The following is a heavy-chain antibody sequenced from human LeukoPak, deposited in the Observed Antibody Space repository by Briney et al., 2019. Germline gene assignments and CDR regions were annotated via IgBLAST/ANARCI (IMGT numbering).Heavy chain of an antibody. V-gene: IGHV3-11*04. CDR2: ISSSGSTI. CDR1: GFTFSDYY. Sequence: PGGSLRLSCAASGFTFSDYYMSWIRQAPGKGLEWVSYISSSGSTIYYADSVKGRFTISRDNAKNSLYLQMNSLRAEDTAVYYCARGGYCSSTSCYGDPGDYWGQGTLVTVSS. CDR3: ARGGYCSSTSCYGDPGDY. D-gene: IGHD2-2*01. J-gene: IGHJ4*02.